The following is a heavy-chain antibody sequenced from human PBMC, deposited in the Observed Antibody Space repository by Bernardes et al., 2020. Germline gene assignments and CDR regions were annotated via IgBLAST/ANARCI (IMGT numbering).Heavy chain of an antibody. D-gene: IGHD2-8*01. CDR3: ARTLGYCTRFNCYFTFDL. CDR2: ISHDGTT. V-gene: IGHV4-59*01. J-gene: IGHJ3*01. CDR1: GASINSSY. Sequence: SETLSLTCTVSGASINSSYWSWLRQSPGKGLEWIGSISHDGTTNDNPSLKRRAAVSVATSKNHFSLTLNSVTAADTAVYFCARTLGYCTRFNCYFTFDLWGQGTLVTVSA.